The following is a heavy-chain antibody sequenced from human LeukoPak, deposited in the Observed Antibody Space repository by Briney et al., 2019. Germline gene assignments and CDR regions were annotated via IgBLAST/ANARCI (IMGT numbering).Heavy chain of an antibody. Sequence: SETLSLTCAVYGGSFSGYYWSWIRQPPGKGLEWIGEINHSGSTNYNPSLKSRVTISVDTSKNQFSLKLSSVTAADTAVYYCAREEYYYGSGSYYWFDPWGQGTLVTVSS. CDR2: INHSGST. V-gene: IGHV4-34*01. CDR3: AREEYYYGSGSYYWFDP. J-gene: IGHJ5*02. CDR1: GGSFSGYY. D-gene: IGHD3-10*01.